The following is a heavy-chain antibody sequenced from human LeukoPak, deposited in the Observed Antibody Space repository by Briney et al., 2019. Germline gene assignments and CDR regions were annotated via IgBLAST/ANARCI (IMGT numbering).Heavy chain of an antibody. Sequence: GRSLRLSCEASGFTFSTYGMHWVRQAPGKGLEWVAGISNGGSYKYYADSVKGRFTISRDNSRNTLYLQMNSLRPDDTALYYCANPRGGDCWAFDTWGQGKMVGVSS. CDR2: ISNGGSYK. D-gene: IGHD2-21*02. V-gene: IGHV3-30*18. J-gene: IGHJ3*02. CDR3: ANPRGGDCWAFDT. CDR1: GFTFSTYG.